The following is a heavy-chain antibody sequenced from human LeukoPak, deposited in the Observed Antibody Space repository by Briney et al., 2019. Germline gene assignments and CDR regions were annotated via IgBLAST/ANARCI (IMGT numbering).Heavy chain of an antibody. Sequence: ASVKVSCKASGYTFTSYDINWVRQATGQGLEWMGWMNPNSGNTGYAQKFQGRVTMTRNTSISTAYMELSGLRSEDTAVYYCASNYYGSGSYYDYWGQGTLVTVSS. V-gene: IGHV1-8*01. D-gene: IGHD3-10*01. CDR3: ASNYYGSGSYYDY. J-gene: IGHJ4*02. CDR2: MNPNSGNT. CDR1: GYTFTSYD.